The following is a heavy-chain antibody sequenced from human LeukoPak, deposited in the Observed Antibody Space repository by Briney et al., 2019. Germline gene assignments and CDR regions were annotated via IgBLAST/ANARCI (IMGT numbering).Heavy chain of an antibody. CDR2: IWYDGSNK. J-gene: IGHJ4*02. Sequence: GGSLRLSCAASGFTFSSYGMHWVRQAPGKGLEWVAVIWYDGSNKYYADSVKGRFTISRDNSKNTLYLRMNSLRAEDTAVYYCARWVASLVARGFDYWGQGTLVTVSS. CDR3: ARWVASLVARGFDY. CDR1: GFTFSSYG. D-gene: IGHD2-15*01. V-gene: IGHV3-33*01.